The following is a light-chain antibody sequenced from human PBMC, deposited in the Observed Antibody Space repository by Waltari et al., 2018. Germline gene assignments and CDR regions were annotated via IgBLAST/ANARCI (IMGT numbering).Light chain of an antibody. CDR3: SSYTSSSTYV. V-gene: IGLV2-14*01. Sequence: QSALTHPASVSGSPGQSITISCTGTSSDVGPSNYVSWYQQHPGKAPKLMMYDVSKRPSGVSNRFSGSKSGNTASLTISGLQAEDEADYYCSSYTSSSTYVFGTGTKVTVL. CDR1: SSDVGPSNY. J-gene: IGLJ1*01. CDR2: DVS.